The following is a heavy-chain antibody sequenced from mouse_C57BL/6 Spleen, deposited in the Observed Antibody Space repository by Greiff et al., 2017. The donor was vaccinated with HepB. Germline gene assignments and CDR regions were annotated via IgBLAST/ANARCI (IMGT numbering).Heavy chain of an antibody. J-gene: IGHJ4*01. D-gene: IGHD1-1*01. CDR3: ARFRPYYYGSSYDYAMDY. V-gene: IGHV1-54*01. Sequence: VQLQQSGAELVRPGTSVKVSCKASGYAFTNYLIEGVKQRPGQGLEWIGVINPGSGGTNYNEKFKGKATLTADKSSSTAYMQLSSLTSEDSAVYFCARFRPYYYGSSYDYAMDYWGQGASVTVSS. CDR1: GYAFTNYL. CDR2: INPGSGGT.